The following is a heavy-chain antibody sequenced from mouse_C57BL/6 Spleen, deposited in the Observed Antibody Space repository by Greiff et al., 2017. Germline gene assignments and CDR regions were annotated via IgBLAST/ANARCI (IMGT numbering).Heavy chain of an antibody. CDR2: IGPGSGST. CDR1: GYTFTDYY. D-gene: IGHD1-1*01. Sequence: QVQLQQSGAELVKPGASVKISCKASGYTFTDYYINWVKQRPGQGLEWIGKIGPGSGSTYYNEKFKGKATLTADKSSSTAYMQLSSLTSEDSAVYFCARLPPHYYGRSGGYFDVWGTGTTVTVSS. J-gene: IGHJ1*03. CDR3: ARLPPHYYGRSGGYFDV. V-gene: IGHV1-77*01.